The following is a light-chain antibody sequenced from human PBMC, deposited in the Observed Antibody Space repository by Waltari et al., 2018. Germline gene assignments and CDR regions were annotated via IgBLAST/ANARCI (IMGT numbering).Light chain of an antibody. Sequence: QSALTQPASVSGSPGQSITISCTGTSSDVGGYNYVSWYQQHPGKAPKLMIYDVSKRPAGVSKRFSGSKSGNTASLTISGRQAEDEADYYGSSYTSSSTFVVFGGGTKLTVL. CDR1: SSDVGGYNY. CDR3: SSYTSSSTFVV. V-gene: IGLV2-14*01. CDR2: DVS. J-gene: IGLJ2*01.